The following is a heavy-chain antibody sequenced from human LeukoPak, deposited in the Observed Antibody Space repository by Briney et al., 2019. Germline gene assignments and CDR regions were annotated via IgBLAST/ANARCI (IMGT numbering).Heavy chain of an antibody. CDR2: INSLSSTI. Sequence: GGSLRLSCAASGFTFSSYNMNWVRQTAGKGLEWVSYINSLSSTIYYADSVKGRFTISRDNSKNTLYLQMNSLRAEDTAVYYCAKVLLSIVVVPYFDYWGQGTLVTVSS. CDR3: AKVLLSIVVVPYFDY. V-gene: IGHV3-48*01. J-gene: IGHJ4*02. CDR1: GFTFSSYN. D-gene: IGHD3-22*01.